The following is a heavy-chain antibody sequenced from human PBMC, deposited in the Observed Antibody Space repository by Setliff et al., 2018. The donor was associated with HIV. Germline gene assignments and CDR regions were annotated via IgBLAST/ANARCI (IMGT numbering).Heavy chain of an antibody. CDR2: IFYTESTNYTPSIKST. V-gene: IGHV4-59*01. Sequence: PSETLSLTCTVSGGSFNSYYWSWIRQSPGEGLEWIGYIFYTESTNYTPSIKSTNYNPSLKSRVTISVDTSKNQFSLKLNSVTAADTAVYYCARSPPTTFWSGYTYYYYMDVWGKGTTVTVSS. CDR3: ARSPPTTFWSGYTYYYYMDV. J-gene: IGHJ6*03. D-gene: IGHD3-3*01. CDR1: GGSFNSYY.